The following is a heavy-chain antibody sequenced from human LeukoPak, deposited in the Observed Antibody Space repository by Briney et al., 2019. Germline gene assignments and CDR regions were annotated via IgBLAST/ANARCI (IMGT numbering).Heavy chain of an antibody. V-gene: IGHV3-21*01. CDR2: ISSSSTYI. CDR1: GFTFSSYS. D-gene: IGHD4-23*01. J-gene: IGHJ5*02. Sequence: PGGSLRLSCAASGFTFSSYSMNWVRQAPGKGLEWVSSISSSSTYIYYADSVKGRFTISRDNAKNSLYLQMKSLRAEDTAVYYCARAYGGYNWSDPWGQGTLVTVSS. CDR3: ARAYGGYNWSDP.